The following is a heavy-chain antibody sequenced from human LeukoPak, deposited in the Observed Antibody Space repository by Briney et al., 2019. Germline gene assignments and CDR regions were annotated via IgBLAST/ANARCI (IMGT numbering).Heavy chain of an antibody. Sequence: ASVKVSCKASGGTFSSYAISWVRQAPGQGLEWMGRINPNSGGTNYAQKFQGRVTMTRDTSISTAYMELSRLRSDDTAVYYCARAGVFTSSGYYYYMDVWGKGTTVTVSS. CDR1: GGTFSSYA. CDR3: ARAGVFTSSGYYYYMDV. CDR2: INPNSGGT. D-gene: IGHD3-22*01. J-gene: IGHJ6*03. V-gene: IGHV1-2*06.